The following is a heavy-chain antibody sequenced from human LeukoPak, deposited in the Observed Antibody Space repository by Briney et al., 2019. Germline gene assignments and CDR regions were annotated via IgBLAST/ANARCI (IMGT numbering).Heavy chain of an antibody. CDR3: ARRRMLGVSGGCCWFDP. CDR2: IHTSRST. Sequence: PSETLSLTCTVSGGSISSYYWSWIRQPPGKGLEWIGYIHTSRSTNYNPSLKSRVTISVDMSKNQFSLKLSSVTAADTAVYYCARRRMLGVSGGCCWFDPWGQGTLVTVSS. J-gene: IGHJ5*02. D-gene: IGHD3-16*01. V-gene: IGHV4-4*09. CDR1: GGSISSYY.